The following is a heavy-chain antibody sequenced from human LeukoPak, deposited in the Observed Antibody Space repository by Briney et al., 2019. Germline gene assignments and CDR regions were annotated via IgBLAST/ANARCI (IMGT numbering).Heavy chain of an antibody. CDR3: ARLEMATSRRYYYYYYGMDA. D-gene: IGHD5-24*01. Sequence: QSGGSLRLSCAASGFTFSSYWMSWVRQAPGKGLEWVANIKQDGSEKYYVDSVKGRFTISRDNAKNSLYLQMNSLRAEDTAVYYCARLEMATSRRYYYYYYGMDAWGQGTTVTVSS. V-gene: IGHV3-7*01. CDR2: IKQDGSEK. CDR1: GFTFSSYW. J-gene: IGHJ6*02.